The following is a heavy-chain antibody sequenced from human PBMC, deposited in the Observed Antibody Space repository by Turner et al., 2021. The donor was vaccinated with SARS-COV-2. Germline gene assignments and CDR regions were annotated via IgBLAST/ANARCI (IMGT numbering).Heavy chain of an antibody. CDR2: IDPSDSYT. CDR1: VYRFSSYW. Sequence: EVQLVQSGAEVKKPGESLRISCKGSVYRFSSYWLTWVRQTPGKGLEWRGRIDPSDSYTNYSPYFQGHVTISVDTSSNTAFLQWRSLKASDTAIYYCARLQYLPRTTRREWFDPWGQGTLVTVSS. CDR3: ARLQYLPRTTRREWFDP. J-gene: IGHJ5*02. V-gene: IGHV5-10-1*01. D-gene: IGHD1-1*01.